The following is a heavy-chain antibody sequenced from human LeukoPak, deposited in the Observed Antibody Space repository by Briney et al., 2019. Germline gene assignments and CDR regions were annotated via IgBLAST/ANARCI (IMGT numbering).Heavy chain of an antibody. V-gene: IGHV3-30*18. Sequence: PGGSLRLSCAASGFTLTSYGMHCVREAPGEGRGWVAVISYDGSNKYYADSVKGRFTISRDNSKNTLYLQMNSLRAEDTAVYYCAKDLEAGAPFDYWGQGTLVTVSS. CDR2: ISYDGSNK. CDR3: AKDLEAGAPFDY. J-gene: IGHJ4*02. D-gene: IGHD4-17*01. CDR1: GFTLTSYG.